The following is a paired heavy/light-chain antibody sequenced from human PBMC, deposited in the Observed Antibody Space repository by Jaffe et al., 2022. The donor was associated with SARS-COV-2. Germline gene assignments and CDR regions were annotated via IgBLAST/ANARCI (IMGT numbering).Light chain of an antibody. CDR3: QQDNTD. CDR2: KAS. V-gene: IGKV1-5*03. Sequence: DIQMTQSPSTVSASVGDRVIITCRASQNIRNWLAWYQQKPGKAPKVLIYKASSLESGVPSRFSGSGYGTEFTLTISSLQPDDFATYYCQQDNTDFGGGTKVEIK. CDR1: QNIRNW. J-gene: IGKJ4*01.
Heavy chain of an antibody. V-gene: IGHV3-7*03. Sequence: EGQLVESGGGLVQPGGSLRLSCAASGFAFSKSWMSWVRQAPGKGPEWVANIKEDGSEIYYEDSVKGRFTISRDNARNSLYLQMNSLRAEDTAMYYCARGYYWGQGTLVTVSS. D-gene: IGHD6-13*01. CDR3: ARGYY. J-gene: IGHJ4*02. CDR1: GFAFSKSW. CDR2: IKEDGSEI.